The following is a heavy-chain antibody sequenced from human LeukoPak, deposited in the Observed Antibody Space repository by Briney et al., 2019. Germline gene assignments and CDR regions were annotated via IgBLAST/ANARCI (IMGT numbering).Heavy chain of an antibody. CDR3: ARGRDDFWSGYYLHY. V-gene: IGHV3-53*01. CDR1: GVTVSSNY. Sequence: PAGSLRLSCAASGVTVSSNYMSWIRQAPGKGLEWVSVIYSSGSTYYAHSVKGRFTISIDNSKNTLYLQMNSMSAADTAVYYCARGRDDFWSGYYLHYWRQETLHTVSS. CDR2: IYSSGST. J-gene: IGHJ4*02. D-gene: IGHD3-3*01.